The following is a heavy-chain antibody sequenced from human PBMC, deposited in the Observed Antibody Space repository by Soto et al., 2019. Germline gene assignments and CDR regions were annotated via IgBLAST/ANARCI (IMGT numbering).Heavy chain of an antibody. J-gene: IGHJ4*02. CDR2: ISAYNGNT. V-gene: IGHV1-18*01. Sequence: ASVKVSCKASGYTFTSYGISWVRQAPGQGLEWMGWISAYNGNTNYAQKLQGRVTITTDTSASTAYMELSRLRSEDTAVYLRACSLTRGFDYWGQGTLGTVSS. CDR3: ACSLTRGFDY. D-gene: IGHD2-21*02. CDR1: GYTFTSYG.